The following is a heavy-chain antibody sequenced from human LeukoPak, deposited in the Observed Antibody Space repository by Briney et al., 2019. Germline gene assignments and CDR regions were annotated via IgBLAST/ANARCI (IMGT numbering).Heavy chain of an antibody. V-gene: IGHV3-23*01. D-gene: IGHD3-22*01. J-gene: IGHJ5*02. CDR1: GFTFSPYS. CDR3: AKGGVVNWFDP. Sequence: PGGSLRLSCAAASGFTFSPYSMTWVRQGPGKGLEWVSTISGNGANTYYGDSVKGRFTISRDNSKNTLCLQMNSLRVDDTAVYYCAKGGVVNWFDPWGQGTLVTVSS. CDR2: ISGNGANT.